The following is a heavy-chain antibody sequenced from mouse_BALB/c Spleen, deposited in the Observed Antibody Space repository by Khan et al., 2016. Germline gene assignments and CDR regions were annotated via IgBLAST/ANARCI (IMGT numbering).Heavy chain of an antibody. Sequence: EVQLQESGPGLVKPSQSLSLTCTVTGYSITSDYAWNWIRQFPGNKLEWMGYISYSGSTSYNPSLKSRISITRDTSKNQFFLRLNAVTTEDTATXYYGEELGWFAYWGQGTLVTVSA. V-gene: IGHV3-2*02. D-gene: IGHD4-1*01. CDR1: GYSITSDYA. J-gene: IGHJ3*01. CDR2: ISYSGST. CDR3: GEELGWFAY.